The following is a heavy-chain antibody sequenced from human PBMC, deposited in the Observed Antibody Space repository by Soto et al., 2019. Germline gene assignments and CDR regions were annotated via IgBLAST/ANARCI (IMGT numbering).Heavy chain of an antibody. D-gene: IGHD5-18*01. CDR3: ATGGHNDGYNFYHGMDV. V-gene: IGHV1-69*01. J-gene: IGHJ6*02. CDR2: VIPLFDTA. Sequence: QVQVVQSGAEVKKPGSSVKVSCKVSGGIFTNNAISWVRQAPGQGLEWLGGVIPLFDTAYYAQIFRGRLRFSAGGATTTAYMELSGLTSADTAVYFCATGGHNDGYNFYHGMDVLGQGTTVTVS. CDR1: GGIFTNNA.